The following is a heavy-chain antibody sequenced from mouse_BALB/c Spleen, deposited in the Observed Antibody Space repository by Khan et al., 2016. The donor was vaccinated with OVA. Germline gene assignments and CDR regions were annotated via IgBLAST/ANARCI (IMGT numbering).Heavy chain of an antibody. CDR2: ISSGSSTI. D-gene: IGHD2-3*01. Sequence: EVELVESGGGLVQPGGSRKLSCAASGFTFSGFGMHWVRQAPEKGLEWVAYISSGSSTIYYAHTVKGRFTISRDTPKNTLFLQMASLRSEDTAMYYCARSGYYYFDYWGQGTTLTVSS. CDR1: GFTFSGFG. CDR3: ARSGYYYFDY. J-gene: IGHJ2*01. V-gene: IGHV5-17*02.